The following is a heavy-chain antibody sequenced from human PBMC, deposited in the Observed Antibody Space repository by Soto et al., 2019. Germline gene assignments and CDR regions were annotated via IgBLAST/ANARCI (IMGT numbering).Heavy chain of an antibody. CDR2: ISSSGSTI. CDR1: GFTFSDYY. Sequence: QVQLVESGGGLVKPGGSLRLSCAASGFTFSDYYMSWIRQAPGKGLEWVSYISSSGSTIYYADSVKGRFTISRDNAENSLYLQMNSLRAEDTTVYYCARDVRGSSRSLLEYYYSGIDVWGQGTTVTVSS. CDR3: ARDVRGSSRSLLEYYYSGIDV. D-gene: IGHD6-13*01. V-gene: IGHV3-11*01. J-gene: IGHJ6*02.